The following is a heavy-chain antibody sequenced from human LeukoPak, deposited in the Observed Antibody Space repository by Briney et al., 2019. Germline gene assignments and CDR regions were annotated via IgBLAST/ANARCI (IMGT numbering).Heavy chain of an antibody. CDR1: GFTFSSYW. D-gene: IGHD3-22*01. CDR2: INTDGSST. CDR3: AREGPLLPFDY. J-gene: IGHJ4*02. V-gene: IGHV3-74*01. Sequence: GGSLRLSCAASGFTFSSYWMHWVRQAPGKGLVWVSRINTDGSSTSYADSVKGRFTISRDNAKNTLYLQMNSLRAVDTAVYYCAREGPLLPFDYWGQGTLVTVSS.